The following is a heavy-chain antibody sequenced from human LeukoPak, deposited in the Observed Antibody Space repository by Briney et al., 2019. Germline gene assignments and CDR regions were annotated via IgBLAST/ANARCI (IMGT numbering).Heavy chain of an antibody. J-gene: IGHJ4*02. CDR1: GGSITSSNHY. Sequence: SETLSLTCTVSGGSITSSNHYWGWIRQPPGKGLEWIGYFYYSGSTNYTPSLKSRVTISVDTSKNQFSLKLSSVTAADTAVYYCASSVAGALKPYWGQGTLVTVSS. CDR3: ASSVAGALKPY. CDR2: FYYSGST. D-gene: IGHD6-19*01. V-gene: IGHV4-61*05.